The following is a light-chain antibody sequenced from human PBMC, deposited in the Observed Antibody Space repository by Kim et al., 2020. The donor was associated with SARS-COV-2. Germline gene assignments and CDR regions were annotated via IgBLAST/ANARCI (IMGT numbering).Light chain of an antibody. CDR1: QSISSY. J-gene: IGKJ5*01. V-gene: IGKV1-39*01. CDR3: PPHYNTPMT. CDR2: AAS. Sequence: DIQMTQSPSSLSASVGDRVTITCRASQSISSYLNWYQQKSGEAPKLLIYAASSLHSGVPSRFSGSGSGTDFTLTISSLQPEDFATFYCPPHYNTPMTFGQGTRLEL.